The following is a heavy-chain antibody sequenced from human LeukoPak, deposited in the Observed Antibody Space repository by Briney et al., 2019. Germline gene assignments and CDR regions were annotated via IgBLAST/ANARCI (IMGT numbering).Heavy chain of an antibody. J-gene: IGHJ4*02. V-gene: IGHV4-39*07. CDR2: INHSGST. D-gene: IGHD2-8*01. CDR1: GDSISRSSYY. CDR3: ARGLLMIDY. Sequence: RPSETLSLTCTVSGDSISRSSYYWSWIRQPPGKGLEWIGEINHSGSTNYNPSLKSRVTISVDTSKNQFSLKLSSVTAADTAVYYCARGLLMIDYWGQGTLVTVSS.